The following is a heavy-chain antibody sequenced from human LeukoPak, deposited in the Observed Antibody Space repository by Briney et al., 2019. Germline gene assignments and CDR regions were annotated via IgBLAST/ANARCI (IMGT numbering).Heavy chain of an antibody. V-gene: IGHV4-34*01. CDR2: INHIGTT. J-gene: IGHJ6*03. CDR3: ARLVVTAPQYHYYMDV. CDR1: GGSFNGYY. Sequence: SETLSLTRNVSGGSFNGYYWTWIRQPPGKGLEWIAEINHIGTTNHNPSLKSRVTVSTDTSKKQFFLKLTSATAADTALYYCARLVVTAPQYHYYMDVWGEGTTVTVSS. D-gene: IGHD2-21*02.